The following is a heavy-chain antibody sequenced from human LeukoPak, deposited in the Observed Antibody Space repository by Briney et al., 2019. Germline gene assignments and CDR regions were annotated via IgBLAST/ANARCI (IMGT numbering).Heavy chain of an antibody. Sequence: GASVKVSCTASGYTFTSYDINWVRQATGQGLEWMGWMNPNSGNTGYAQKFQGRVTMTRNTSISTAYMELSSLRSEDTAVYYCARGGYCSGGSCYGFDPWGQGTLVTVSS. CDR2: MNPNSGNT. CDR3: ARGGYCSGGSCYGFDP. D-gene: IGHD2-15*01. CDR1: GYTFTSYD. J-gene: IGHJ5*02. V-gene: IGHV1-8*01.